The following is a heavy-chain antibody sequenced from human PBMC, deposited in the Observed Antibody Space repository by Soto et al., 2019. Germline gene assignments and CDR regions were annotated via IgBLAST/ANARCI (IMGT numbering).Heavy chain of an antibody. D-gene: IGHD3-3*01. Sequence: SETLSLTCTVSGVSISSGDYYWSWIRQHPGKGLEWIGYIYYSGSTYYNPSLKSRVTISVDTSKNQFSLKLSSVTAADTAVYYCARWWSGSRQGFDPWGQGTLVTVSS. CDR2: IYYSGST. CDR3: ARWWSGSRQGFDP. J-gene: IGHJ5*02. V-gene: IGHV4-31*03. CDR1: GVSISSGDYY.